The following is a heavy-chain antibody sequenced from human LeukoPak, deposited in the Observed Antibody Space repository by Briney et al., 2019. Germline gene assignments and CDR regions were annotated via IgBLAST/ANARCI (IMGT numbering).Heavy chain of an antibody. J-gene: IGHJ6*03. CDR3: AREGREKVAAITNRYYNYYLDL. V-gene: IGHV3-21*01. CDR1: GFTFSSQS. Sequence: GGSLRLSCAASGFTFSSQSMNWVRQAPGKGLEWVSSISRSSSYIYYADSVKGRFTISRDNAKNSQYLQMNSLRAEDTAVYYCAREGREKVAAITNRYYNYYLDLWGKGTTVTVSS. D-gene: IGHD5-12*01. CDR2: ISRSSSYI.